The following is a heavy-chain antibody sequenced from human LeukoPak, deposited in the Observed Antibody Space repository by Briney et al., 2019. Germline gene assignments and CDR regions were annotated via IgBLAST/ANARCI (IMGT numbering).Heavy chain of an antibody. D-gene: IGHD3-3*01. CDR2: ISYDGSNK. V-gene: IGHV3-30-3*01. J-gene: IGHJ4*02. CDR3: ARWSEAHGY. CDR1: GFTFSSYA. Sequence: GGSLRLSCAASGFTFSSYAIHWVRQAPGKGLEWVAVISYDGSNKYYADSVKGRFTISRDNSKNTLYLQMNSLRAEDTAVYYCARWSEAHGYWGQGTLVTVSS.